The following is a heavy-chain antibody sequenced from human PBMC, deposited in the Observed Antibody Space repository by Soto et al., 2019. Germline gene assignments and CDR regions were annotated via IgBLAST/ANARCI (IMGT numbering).Heavy chain of an antibody. CDR1: GFTFSSYS. D-gene: IGHD6-19*01. J-gene: IGHJ4*02. CDR2: ISSSSSTI. V-gene: IGHV3-48*01. Sequence: EVQLVESGGGLVQPGGSLRLSCAASGFTFSSYSMNWVRQAPGKGLEWVSYISSSSSTIYYADSVKGRFTISRDNAKNSLYLQMNRLRAEDTAVYYCARDRPHAVAGYFDYWGQGTLVTVSS. CDR3: ARDRPHAVAGYFDY.